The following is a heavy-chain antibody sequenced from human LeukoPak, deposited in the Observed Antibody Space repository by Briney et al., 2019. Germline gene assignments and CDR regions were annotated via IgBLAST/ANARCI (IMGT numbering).Heavy chain of an antibody. CDR2: ISYDGSNK. V-gene: IGHV3-30-3*01. J-gene: IGHJ4*02. CDR1: GFTFSSYA. Sequence: PGRSLSLSCAPSGFTFSSYAMHWVRHAPGERLEWGAVISYDGSNKYYADSVKGRFTIYRENSKNTLYLPMNSLRAEDTAVYYCASVPPYGAGSYYYYWGQGTLVTVSS. D-gene: IGHD3-10*01. CDR3: ASVPPYGAGSYYYY.